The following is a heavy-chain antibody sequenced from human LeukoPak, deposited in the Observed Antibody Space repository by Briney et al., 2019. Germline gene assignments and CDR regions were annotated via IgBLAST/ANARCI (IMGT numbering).Heavy chain of an antibody. CDR2: ISYDGSNK. V-gene: IGHV3-30*18. CDR1: GFTFSSYA. J-gene: IGHJ5*02. D-gene: IGHD6-13*01. CDR3: AKGRQLVSDWFDP. Sequence: GGSLRLSCAASGFTFSSYAMSWVRQAPGKGLEWVAVISYDGSNKYYADSVKGRFTISRDNSKNTLYLQMNSLRAEDTAVYYCAKGRQLVSDWFDPWGQGTLVTVSS.